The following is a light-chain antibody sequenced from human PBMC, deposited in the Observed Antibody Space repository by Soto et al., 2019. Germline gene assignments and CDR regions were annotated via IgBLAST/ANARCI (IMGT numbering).Light chain of an antibody. CDR1: QSISSW. Sequence: DIQMTQSPSTLSASVGDRVTITCRASQSISSWLAWYQQKPGKAPKLLIYKASSLESGVPSRFSGSGSGTEFTLTISSLQPDDFATYYCQQYSTYPPYTFGQGTKLAIK. CDR3: QQYSTYPPYT. CDR2: KAS. V-gene: IGKV1-5*03. J-gene: IGKJ2*01.